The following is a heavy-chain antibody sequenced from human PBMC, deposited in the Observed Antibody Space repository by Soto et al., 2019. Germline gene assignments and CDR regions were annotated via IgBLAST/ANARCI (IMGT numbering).Heavy chain of an antibody. J-gene: IGHJ5*02. CDR3: AHRRGGLGWFDP. Sequence: QITLKESGPTLVKPTQTLTLTCTFSGLSVSTSGVGVGWIRQPPGKALEWLALIYWDDDKRYSPSLKSRLTXXKXXSKNQVVLTMTNMDPVDTATYYCAHRRGGLGWFDPWGQGTLVTVSS. CDR2: IYWDDDK. D-gene: IGHD3-16*01. V-gene: IGHV2-5*02. CDR1: GLSVSTSGVG.